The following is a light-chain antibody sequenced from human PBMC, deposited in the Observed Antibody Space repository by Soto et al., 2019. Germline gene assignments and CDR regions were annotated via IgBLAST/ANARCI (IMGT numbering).Light chain of an antibody. J-gene: IGLJ2*01. CDR2: DVS. CDR1: SSDVGGYNY. V-gene: IGLV2-14*01. Sequence: QSALTQPASVSGSPGQSITISCTGTSSDVGGYNYVSWYQQHPGKAPKLMIYDVSNRPSGVSNRFSGSKSGNTASLTISGFQAEDEADYYCSSYTSSILFGGGTKLTVL. CDR3: SSYTSSIL.